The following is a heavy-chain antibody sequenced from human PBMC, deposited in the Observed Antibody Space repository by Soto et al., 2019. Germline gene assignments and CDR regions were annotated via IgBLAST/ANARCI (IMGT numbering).Heavy chain of an antibody. CDR1: GYIFTSYY. Sequence: ASVKVSCEASGYIFTSYYIHWVRQAPGKGLEWMGGFDPEDGETIYAQKFQGRVTMTEDTSTDTAYMELSSLRSEDTAVYYCATVYYDSSGYYHPFDYWGQGTLVTVSS. CDR3: ATVYYDSSGYYHPFDY. CDR2: FDPEDGET. J-gene: IGHJ4*02. D-gene: IGHD3-22*01. V-gene: IGHV1-24*01.